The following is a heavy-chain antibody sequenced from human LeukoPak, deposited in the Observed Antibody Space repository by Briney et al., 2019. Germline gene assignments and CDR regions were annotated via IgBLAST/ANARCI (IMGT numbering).Heavy chain of an antibody. CDR1: GFTFSSYG. J-gene: IGHJ4*02. D-gene: IGHD4-17*01. Sequence: GRSLRLSCAASGFTFSSYGMHWVRQAPGKGLEWVAVISYDGSNKYYADSVKGRFTISRDNSKNTLYLQMNSLRAEDTAVYYCAKDAYGGPYYFDYWGQGTLVTVSS. CDR2: ISYDGSNK. CDR3: AKDAYGGPYYFDY. V-gene: IGHV3-30*18.